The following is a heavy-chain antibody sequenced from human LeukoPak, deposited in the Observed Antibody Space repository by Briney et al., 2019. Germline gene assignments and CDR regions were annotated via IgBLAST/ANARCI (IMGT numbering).Heavy chain of an antibody. Sequence: GGSLRLSCAASGFTFSSYTMHWVRQAPGKGLEWVAVISYDGSNKYYADSVKGRFTISRDNSKNTLYLQMNSLRAEDTAVYYCARFDYGFDYWGQGTLVTVSS. J-gene: IGHJ4*02. CDR1: GFTFSSYT. D-gene: IGHD4-17*01. CDR2: ISYDGSNK. V-gene: IGHV3-30*04. CDR3: ARFDYGFDY.